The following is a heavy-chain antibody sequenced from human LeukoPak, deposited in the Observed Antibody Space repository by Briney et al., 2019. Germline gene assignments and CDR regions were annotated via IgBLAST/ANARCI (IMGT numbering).Heavy chain of an antibody. CDR2: IYYSGST. J-gene: IGHJ4*02. Sequence: SETLSLTCTVSGGSISSYYWSWIRQPPGKGLEWIGYIYYSGSTNYNPSLKSRVTISVDTSKNQFSLKLSSVTAADTAVYYCARSGYSSSWYSLAFDYWGQGTLVTVSS. D-gene: IGHD6-13*01. CDR3: ARSGYSSSWYSLAFDY. V-gene: IGHV4-59*01. CDR1: GGSISSYY.